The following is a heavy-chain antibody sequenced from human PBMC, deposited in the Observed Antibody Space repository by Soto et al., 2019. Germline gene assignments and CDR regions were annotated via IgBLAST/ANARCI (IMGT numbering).Heavy chain of an antibody. CDR3: TTDSSTTVVWDYYYYYGMDV. J-gene: IGHJ6*02. D-gene: IGHD4-17*01. V-gene: IGHV3-15*01. CDR2: IKSKTDGGTT. CDR1: GFTFSNAW. Sequence: GGSLRLSXAASGFTFSNAWMSWVRQAPGKGLEWVGRIKSKTDGGTTDYAAPVKGRFTISRDDSKNTLYLQMNSLKTEDTAVYYCTTDSSTTVVWDYYYYYGMDVWGQGTTVTVSS.